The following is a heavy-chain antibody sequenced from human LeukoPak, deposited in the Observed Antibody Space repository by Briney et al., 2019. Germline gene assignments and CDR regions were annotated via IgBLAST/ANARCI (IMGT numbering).Heavy chain of an antibody. V-gene: IGHV4-38-2*02. Sequence: GSLRLSCAASGFTFGDYYMTWIWQPPGKGLEWIGSIYHSGSTYYNPSLKSRVTISLDTSKNQFSLKLSSVTAADTAVYYCARESDYYHYFDYWGQGFLVTVSS. J-gene: IGHJ4*02. D-gene: IGHD1-26*01. CDR2: IYHSGST. CDR3: ARESDYYHYFDY. CDR1: GFTFGDYY.